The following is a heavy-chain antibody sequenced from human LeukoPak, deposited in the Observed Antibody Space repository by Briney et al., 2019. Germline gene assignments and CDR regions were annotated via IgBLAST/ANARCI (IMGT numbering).Heavy chain of an antibody. CDR3: ARIMEYYDFTPRGFDI. CDR1: GHTFTRYY. J-gene: IGHJ3*02. V-gene: IGHV1-2*02. Sequence: GASVKVSCKASGHTFTRYYMHWVRQAPGQGLEWMGWMNPDSGGTNYAQKFQDRVTMNRDTSITTAYMELSRLTSDDTAIYYCARIMEYYDFTPRGFDIWGQGTMVAVSS. D-gene: IGHD3/OR15-3a*01. CDR2: MNPDSGGT.